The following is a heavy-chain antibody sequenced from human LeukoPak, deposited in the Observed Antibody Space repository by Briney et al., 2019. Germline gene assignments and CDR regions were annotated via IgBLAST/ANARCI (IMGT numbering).Heavy chain of an antibody. CDR2: MNPNSGNT. CDR3: ARIGREVTQTYGDY. J-gene: IGHJ4*02. CDR1: GGTFSSYA. Sequence: ASVKVSCKASGGTFSSYAISWVRQAPGQGLEWMGWMNPNSGNTGYAQKFQGRVTMTRNTPISTAYMELSRLRSEDPAVYYCARIGREVTQTYGDYWGQGTLVTVSS. V-gene: IGHV1-8*02. D-gene: IGHD2-21*02.